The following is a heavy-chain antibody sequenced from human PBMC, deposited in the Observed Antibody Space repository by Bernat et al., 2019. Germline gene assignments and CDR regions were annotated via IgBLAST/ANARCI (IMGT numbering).Heavy chain of an antibody. Sequence: EVQLVESGGGLIQPGGSLRLSCAASGFTVSSNYMSWVRQAPGKWLEWVSVSDSGGSTYYADSVNGRFTNTSDNSKNTLNRLMNSLRAEDTTVYYCGRARKQLPGGGFWFDPWGQGTLVTVSS. CDR1: GFTVSSNY. CDR3: GRARKQLPGGGFWFDP. V-gene: IGHV3-53*01. J-gene: IGHJ5*02. CDR2: SDSGGST. D-gene: IGHD3-16*01.